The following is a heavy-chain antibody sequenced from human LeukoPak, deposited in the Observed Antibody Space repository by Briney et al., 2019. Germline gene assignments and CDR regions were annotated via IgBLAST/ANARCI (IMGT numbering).Heavy chain of an antibody. J-gene: IGHJ4*02. D-gene: IGHD2/OR15-2a*01. CDR2: ILYDGSNK. CDR3: AKDPGVQSSLYYFDY. V-gene: IGHV3-30*18. Sequence: GSLRLSCAASGFTFSSYGMQWVRQAPGKGLEWVAVILYDGSNKYYADSVKGRFKIYRDNSKNTLYLQMNSLRAEDTAVYYCAKDPGVQSSLYYFDYWGQGTLVTVSS. CDR1: GFTFSSYG.